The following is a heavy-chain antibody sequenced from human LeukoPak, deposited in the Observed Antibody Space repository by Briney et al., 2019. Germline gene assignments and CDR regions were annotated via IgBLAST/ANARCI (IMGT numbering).Heavy chain of an antibody. Sequence: GGSLRLSCAASGFTFSSYAMSWVRQAPGKGLEWVSAISGSGGSTYYADSVKGRFTISRDNSKNTLYLQMNSLRAEDTAVYYCAKAVLDYDFWSGHYYFDYWGQGTLVTVSS. J-gene: IGHJ4*02. CDR3: AKAVLDYDFWSGHYYFDY. D-gene: IGHD3-3*01. V-gene: IGHV3-23*01. CDR2: ISGSGGST. CDR1: GFTFSSYA.